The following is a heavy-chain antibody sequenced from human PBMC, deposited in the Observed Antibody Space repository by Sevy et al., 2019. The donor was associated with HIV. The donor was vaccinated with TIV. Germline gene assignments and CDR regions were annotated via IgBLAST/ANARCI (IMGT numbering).Heavy chain of an antibody. V-gene: IGHV3-21*01. Sequence: GGSLRLSCAASGFTFSSYSMNWVRQAPGKGLEWVSSISSSSSYIYYADSVKGRFTISRDNAKNSLYLQMNSLRAEDTAVYYCAGLYSYKGSFDYWGQGTLVTVSS. J-gene: IGHJ4*02. CDR3: AGLYSYKGSFDY. CDR1: GFTFSSYS. D-gene: IGHD5-18*01. CDR2: ISSSSSYI.